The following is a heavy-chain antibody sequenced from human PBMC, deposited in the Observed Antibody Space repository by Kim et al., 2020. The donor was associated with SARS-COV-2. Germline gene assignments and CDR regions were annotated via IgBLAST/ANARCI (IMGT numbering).Heavy chain of an antibody. Sequence: SETLSLTCAVYGGSFSGYYWSWIRQPPGKGLEWIGEINHSGSTNYNPSLKSRVTISVDTSKNQFSLKLSSVTAADTAVYYCARGGWYTAMARYYFDYWGQGTLVTVSS. CDR2: INHSGST. D-gene: IGHD5-18*01. CDR3: ARGGWYTAMARYYFDY. V-gene: IGHV4-34*01. J-gene: IGHJ4*02. CDR1: GGSFSGYY.